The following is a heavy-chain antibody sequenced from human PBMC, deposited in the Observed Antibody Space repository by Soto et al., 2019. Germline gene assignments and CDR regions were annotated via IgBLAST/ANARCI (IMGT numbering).Heavy chain of an antibody. D-gene: IGHD3-10*01. Sequence: GGSLRLSCAASGFTFSSYWMSWVRQAPGKGLEWVANIKQDGSEKYYVDSVKGRFTISRDNAKNSLYLQMNSLRAEDTAVYYCLSRGYYYYYYYMDVWGKGTTVTVS. CDR3: LSRGYYYYYYYMDV. CDR2: IKQDGSEK. V-gene: IGHV3-7*01. J-gene: IGHJ6*03. CDR1: GFTFSSYW.